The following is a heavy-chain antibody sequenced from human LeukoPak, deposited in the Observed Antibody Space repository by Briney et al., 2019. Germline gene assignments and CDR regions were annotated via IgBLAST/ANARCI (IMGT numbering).Heavy chain of an antibody. V-gene: IGHV3-23*01. CDR1: GFTFSSYA. CDR3: AKDRGYSGSYSRAFDI. CDR2: ISGSGGST. Sequence: PGGSLRLSCAASGFTFSSYAMSWLRQAPGKGLEWFSAISGSGGSTYYAVSVKGRFTISRDNSKHTLYLKMHTLSAEDTAVYYCAKDRGYSGSYSRAFDIWGQGKMVTVSS. D-gene: IGHD1-26*01. J-gene: IGHJ3*02.